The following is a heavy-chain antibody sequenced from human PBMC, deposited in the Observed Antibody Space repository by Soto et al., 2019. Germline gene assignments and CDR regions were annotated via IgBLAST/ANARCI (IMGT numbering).Heavy chain of an antibody. J-gene: IGHJ5*02. V-gene: IGHV3-33*01. Sequence: XVSLSLSCAASGFPFSSYCMHGVRQAPGKGLEWVAVIWYDGSNKYYADSVKGRFTISRDNSKNTLYLQMNSLRAEDTAVYYCERDSVVVTAISDNWFDPRGQGTLVTVCS. CDR2: IWYDGSNK. D-gene: IGHD2-21*02. CDR1: GFPFSSYC. CDR3: ERDSVVVTAISDNWFDP.